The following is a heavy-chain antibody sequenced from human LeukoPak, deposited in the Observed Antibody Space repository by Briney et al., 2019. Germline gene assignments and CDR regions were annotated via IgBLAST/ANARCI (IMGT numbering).Heavy chain of an antibody. D-gene: IGHD3-3*01. Sequence: SETLSPTCTVSGYSINSGSYYWVWIRQPPGKGLEWIGSIYYSGSTYYSPSLKSRVTISVDTSKIQFSLRLSSVTAADTAVYYCARVGVFGVVSDSWGQGILVTVSS. V-gene: IGHV4-39*01. CDR2: IYYSGST. CDR3: ARVGVFGVVSDS. J-gene: IGHJ4*02. CDR1: GYSINSGSYY.